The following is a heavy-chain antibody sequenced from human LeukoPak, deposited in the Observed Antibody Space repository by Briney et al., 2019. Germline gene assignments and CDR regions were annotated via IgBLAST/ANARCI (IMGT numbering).Heavy chain of an antibody. CDR2: IIPILGIA. V-gene: IGHV1-69*04. CDR1: GGTFSSYA. Sequence: ASVKVSCKASGGTFSSYAISWVRQAPGQGLEWMGRIIPILGIANYAQKFQGRVTITADKSTSTAYMELSSLRSEDTAVYYCARGVDGGNSNWFDPWGQGTLVTVSS. CDR3: ARGVDGGNSNWFDP. D-gene: IGHD4-23*01. J-gene: IGHJ5*02.